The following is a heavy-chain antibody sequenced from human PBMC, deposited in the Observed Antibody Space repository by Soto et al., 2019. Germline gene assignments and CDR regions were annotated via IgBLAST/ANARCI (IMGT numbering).Heavy chain of an antibody. CDR2: IWYDGSNK. D-gene: IGHD5-18*01. CDR1: GFTFSSYG. V-gene: IGHV3-33*01. J-gene: IGHJ6*02. Sequence: QVQLVESGGGVVQRGRSLRLSCAAFGFTFSSYGMHWVRQAPGKGLEWVAVIWYDGSNKYYADSVKGRFTISRDNSKNTLYLQMNSLRAEDTAVYYCARDLGTAPYYYYGMDVWGQGTTVTVSS. CDR3: ARDLGTAPYYYYGMDV.